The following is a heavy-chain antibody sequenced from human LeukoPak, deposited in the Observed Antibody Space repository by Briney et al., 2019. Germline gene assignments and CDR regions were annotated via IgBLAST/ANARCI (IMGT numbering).Heavy chain of an antibody. CDR2: IYGGGTT. V-gene: IGHV3-66*01. Sequence: GGSLRLSCAASGFTVSTNYMTWVRQAPGKGLEWVSAIYGGGTTYYADSVKGRFSISRDNSKNTLYLQMNSLRAEDTAVYYCARYDYGRSGFDYWGQGTLVTVSS. J-gene: IGHJ4*02. CDR3: ARYDYGRSGFDY. CDR1: GFTVSTNY. D-gene: IGHD5-12*01.